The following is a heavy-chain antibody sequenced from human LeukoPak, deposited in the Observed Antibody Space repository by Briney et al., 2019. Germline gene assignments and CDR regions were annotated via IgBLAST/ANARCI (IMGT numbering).Heavy chain of an antibody. CDR1: GGSISSSSYY. V-gene: IGHV4-39*07. CDR3: ARDRFMALGDY. J-gene: IGHJ4*02. CDR2: IYYSGST. D-gene: IGHD3-16*01. Sequence: SETLSLTCTVSGGSISSSSYYWGWIRQPPGKGLEWIGSIYYSGSTYYNPSLKSRVTISVDTSKNQFSLKLSSVTAADTAVYYCARDRFMALGDYWGQGTLVTVSS.